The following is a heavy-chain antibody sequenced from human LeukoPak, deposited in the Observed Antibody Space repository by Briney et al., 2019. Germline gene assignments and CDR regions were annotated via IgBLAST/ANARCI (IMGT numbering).Heavy chain of an antibody. V-gene: IGHV1-24*01. D-gene: IGHD2/OR15-2a*01. CDR2: FDPEDGET. J-gene: IGHJ3*02. Sequence: PSVQFSFQVAGCTLTELSMHWGRRAPGKGGEGMGGFDPEDGETIYTQKFQGRVTMTEDTSTDTAYMELSSLRSEDTAVYYCATDLSRPRAFDIWGQGTMVTVSS. CDR1: GCTLTELS. CDR3: ATDLSRPRAFDI.